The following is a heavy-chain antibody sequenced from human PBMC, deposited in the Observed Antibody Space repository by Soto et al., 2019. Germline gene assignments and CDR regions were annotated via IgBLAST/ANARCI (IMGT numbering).Heavy chain of an antibody. D-gene: IGHD3-3*01. J-gene: IGHJ5*02. CDR3: ARGGSISRNNWFDP. V-gene: IGHV1-8*01. Sequence: QVQLVQSGAEVKKPGASVKVSCKASGYTFTNYDINWVRQATGQGLEWMGWMDPNSGNTGYAQKFQGRVTMTRNTSISTAYMELSSLRSEDTAVYYCARGGSISRNNWFDPWGQGTLVTVSS. CDR1: GYTFTNYD. CDR2: MDPNSGNT.